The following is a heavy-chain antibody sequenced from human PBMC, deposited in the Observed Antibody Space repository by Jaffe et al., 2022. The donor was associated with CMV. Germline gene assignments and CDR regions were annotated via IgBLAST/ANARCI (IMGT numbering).Heavy chain of an antibody. CDR1: GFTFDDYT. CDR3: AKAGPSCGGSCYYYYMDV. V-gene: IGHV3-43*01. J-gene: IGHJ6*03. CDR2: ISWDGGST. D-gene: IGHD2-15*01. Sequence: EVQLVESGGVVVQPGGSLRLSCAASGFTFDDYTMHWVRQAPGKGLEWVSLISWDGGSTYYADSVKGRFTISRDNSKNSLYLQMNSLRTEDTALYYCAKAGPSCGGSCYYYYMDVWGKGTTVTVSS.